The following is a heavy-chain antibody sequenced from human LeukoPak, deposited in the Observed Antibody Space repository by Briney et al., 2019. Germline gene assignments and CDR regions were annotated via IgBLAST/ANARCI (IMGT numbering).Heavy chain of an antibody. J-gene: IGHJ4*02. Sequence: PGGSLRLSCAASGFTFSSYEMNWVRQAPGKGLEWVSYISSSGSTIYYADSVKGRLTISRDNAKNSLYLQMNSLRAEDTAVYYCASLDGYNYDWGQGTLVTVSS. V-gene: IGHV3-48*03. CDR3: ASLDGYNYD. D-gene: IGHD5-24*01. CDR2: ISSSGSTI. CDR1: GFTFSSYE.